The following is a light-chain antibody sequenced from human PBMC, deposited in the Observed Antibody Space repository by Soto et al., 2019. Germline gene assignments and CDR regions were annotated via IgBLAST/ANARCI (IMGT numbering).Light chain of an antibody. CDR1: QSISSY. Sequence: DIQMTQSPSSLSASVGDRVTITCRASQSISSYLNWYQQKPGKAPKLLIYAASSLQSGVPSRFSGSVSGTDFTLTISSLQPEDFATYYCQHSYITPRTFGQGTKLEIK. CDR2: AAS. V-gene: IGKV1-39*01. J-gene: IGKJ2*01. CDR3: QHSYITPRT.